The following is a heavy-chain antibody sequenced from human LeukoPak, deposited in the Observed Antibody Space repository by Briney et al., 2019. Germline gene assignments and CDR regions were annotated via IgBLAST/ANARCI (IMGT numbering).Heavy chain of an antibody. J-gene: IGHJ6*02. Sequence: SETLSLTCTVSGGSISSYYWSWIRQPPGKGLEWIGEINHSGSTNYNPSLKSRVTISVDTSKNQFSLKLSSVTAADTAVYYCARGRPYGDYYYYYYGMDVWGQGTTVTVSS. D-gene: IGHD4-17*01. CDR1: GGSISSYY. V-gene: IGHV4-34*01. CDR2: INHSGST. CDR3: ARGRPYGDYYYYYYGMDV.